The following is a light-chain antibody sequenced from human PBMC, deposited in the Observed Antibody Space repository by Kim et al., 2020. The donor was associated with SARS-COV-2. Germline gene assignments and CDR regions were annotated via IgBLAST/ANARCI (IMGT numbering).Light chain of an antibody. J-gene: IGKJ1*01. Sequence: SPGERATLSCRASQSIGSSYLAWYQRTPGQAPRLLMYGESTRATGIPDRFSGSGSGTLFTLTISRLEPEDFAVYYCQQFHDSPVTFGQGTKVDIK. CDR3: QQFHDSPVT. V-gene: IGKV3-20*01. CDR2: GES. CDR1: QSIGSSY.